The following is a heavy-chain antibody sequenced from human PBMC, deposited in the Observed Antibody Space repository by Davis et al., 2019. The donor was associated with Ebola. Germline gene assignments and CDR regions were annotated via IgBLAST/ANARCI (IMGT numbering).Heavy chain of an antibody. D-gene: IGHD6-6*01. Sequence: GESLKISCAVSGFTVSSNYMSWVRQAPGKGLEWVLVIYGGGSTYYADSVKGRFTISRDNSKNTLYLQMNSLRAEDTAVYYCAKKSYLGHSSSIERYYGMDVWGQGTTDTVSS. CDR2: IYGGGST. J-gene: IGHJ6*02. CDR1: GFTVSSNY. V-gene: IGHV3-53*01. CDR3: AKKSYLGHSSSIERYYGMDV.